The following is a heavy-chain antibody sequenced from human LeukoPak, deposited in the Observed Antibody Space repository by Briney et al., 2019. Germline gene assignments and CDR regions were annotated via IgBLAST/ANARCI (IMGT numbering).Heavy chain of an antibody. CDR3: TSWGDTTAEYFQR. Sequence: GGSLRLSCAASGFTFSSYDRHWVRQATGKGLEWVSVIGTAGDTYYPGSVKGRFTISRDNAQNSMYLQMNSLRVEDTAVYYCTSWGDTTAEYFQRWGQGTLVTVSS. CDR1: GFTFSSYD. V-gene: IGHV3-13*01. CDR2: IGTAGDT. J-gene: IGHJ1*01. D-gene: IGHD2-21*02.